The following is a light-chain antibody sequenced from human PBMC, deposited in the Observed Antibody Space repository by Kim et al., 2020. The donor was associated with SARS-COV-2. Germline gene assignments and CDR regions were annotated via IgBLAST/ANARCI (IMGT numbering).Light chain of an antibody. CDR3: QQYNKWPST. CDR1: QSVYSN. CDR2: GAS. J-gene: IGKJ3*01. Sequence: EMVMTQSPATLSVSPWERVTLSCRASQSVYSNLAWYQQKPGQPPRLLIYGASTRATGIPARFSGSGFGTEFTLTVSSLQSEDFAVYYCQQYNKWPSTFGPGTKVDIK. V-gene: IGKV3-15*01.